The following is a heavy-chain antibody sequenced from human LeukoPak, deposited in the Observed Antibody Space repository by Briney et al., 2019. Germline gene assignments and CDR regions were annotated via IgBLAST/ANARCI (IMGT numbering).Heavy chain of an antibody. J-gene: IGHJ4*02. CDR2: IYYTGST. D-gene: IGHD3-22*01. CDR1: GGSIRGHF. Sequence: SETLSLTCTVSGGSIRGHFWSWIRQPPGKGLEWIGYIYYTGSTSYNPSLKSRVTMSVDTSKNQFSLGLTSVTAADTAEYYCARGDSSGSLDPFDQWGQGTLVTVSS. V-gene: IGHV4-59*11. CDR3: ARGDSSGSLDPFDQ.